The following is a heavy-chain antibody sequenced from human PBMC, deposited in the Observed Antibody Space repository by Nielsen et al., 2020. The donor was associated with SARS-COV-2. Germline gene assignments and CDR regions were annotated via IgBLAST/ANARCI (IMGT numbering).Heavy chain of an antibody. D-gene: IGHD6-19*01. Sequence: GSLRLSCTVSGGSISSSSYYWGWIRQPPGKGLEWIGSIYYSGSTYYNPSLKSRVTISVDTSKNQFSLKLSSVTAADTAVYYCARGDVGGWGGYFDYWGQGTLVTVSS. CDR2: IYYSGST. J-gene: IGHJ4*02. V-gene: IGHV4-39*01. CDR1: GGSISSSSYY. CDR3: ARGDVGGWGGYFDY.